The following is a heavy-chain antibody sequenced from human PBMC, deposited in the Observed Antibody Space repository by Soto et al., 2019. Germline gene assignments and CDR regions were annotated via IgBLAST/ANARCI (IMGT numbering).Heavy chain of an antibody. CDR1: VRSLRDYN. V-gene: IGHV3-11*01. Sequence: SLTVACAASVRSLRDYNRICIRQAPGEGLEWLSYISSSGTGIYYADSVKGRFTISRDNANNSAYLPMNTLRAEDTAVYYCASAHSDAFDIWGQGTMVTVSS. J-gene: IGHJ3*02. CDR3: ASAHSDAFDI. CDR2: ISSSGTGI.